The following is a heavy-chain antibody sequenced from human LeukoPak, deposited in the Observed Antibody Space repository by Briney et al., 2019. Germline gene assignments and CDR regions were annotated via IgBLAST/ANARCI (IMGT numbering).Heavy chain of an antibody. Sequence: GGSLRLSCTTSGFIFNKYWMSWVRQAPGKGLEWVATVREDGAEKYYVDSVKGRITISRDNAKNSLYLQMNSLRAEDTAVYYCARNRNDYGDYVHDYWGQGTLVTVSS. D-gene: IGHD4-17*01. CDR2: VREDGAEK. CDR1: GFIFNKYW. V-gene: IGHV3-7*01. CDR3: ARNRNDYGDYVHDY. J-gene: IGHJ4*02.